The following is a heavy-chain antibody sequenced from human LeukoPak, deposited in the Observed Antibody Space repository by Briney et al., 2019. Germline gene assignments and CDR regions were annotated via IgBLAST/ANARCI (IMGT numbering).Heavy chain of an antibody. V-gene: IGHV3-23*01. CDR2: ISGSGGGT. Sequence: GGSLRLSCTASGFTFSSYAMSWVRQAPGKGLEWVSAISGSGGGTYYADSVKGRFTISRDDSKNTLYLQMNSLRAEDTAVYYCAKDLPTVVPAATPTGYFDYWGQGTLVTVSS. D-gene: IGHD2-2*01. CDR3: AKDLPTVVPAATPTGYFDY. CDR1: GFTFSSYA. J-gene: IGHJ4*02.